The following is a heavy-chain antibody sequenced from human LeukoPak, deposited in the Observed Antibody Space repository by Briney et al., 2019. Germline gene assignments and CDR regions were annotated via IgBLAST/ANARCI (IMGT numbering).Heavy chain of an antibody. D-gene: IGHD5-18*01. CDR1: GFTFSTLC. V-gene: IGHV3-7*01. CDR3: ASDEGRGYGRDH. CDR2: IKRDEGEK. Sequence: GRSLRLSCAASGFTFSTLCMSGVRQAPGKGLEWVAIIKRDEGEKYYVDSVKGRFTISRDNARNLLYLQMNSLRVEDTALYYCASDEGRGYGRDHWGRGTLVTVSS. J-gene: IGHJ4*02.